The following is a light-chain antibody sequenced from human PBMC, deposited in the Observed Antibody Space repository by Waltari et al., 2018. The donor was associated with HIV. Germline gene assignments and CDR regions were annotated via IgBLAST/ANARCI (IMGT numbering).Light chain of an antibody. J-gene: IGLJ3*02. CDR1: NIDVGNYNL. CDR3: LTYVSDSGTWK. Sequence: QAPLNQPASVSGDPGQSVTITCTGTNIDVGNYNLFSWYQQHPGKAPKLLIYDVSKRPSGVSSRFSGSKSGYWASLTISGLLTEDESYYYCLTYVSDSGTWKFGGGTYLTV. V-gene: IGLV2-23*02. CDR2: DVS.